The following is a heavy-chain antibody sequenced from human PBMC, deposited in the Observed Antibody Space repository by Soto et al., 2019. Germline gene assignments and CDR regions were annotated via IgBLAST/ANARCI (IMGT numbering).Heavy chain of an antibody. CDR3: AQTTGWPGFDY. CDR2: IYNGERT. V-gene: IGHV4-59*01. J-gene: IGHJ4*02. Sequence: QVQLQESGPGLVKPSETMSLTCTASGASISNKYWNWIRQPPGKGLEWIGHIYNGERTNYNPSLKSRVTISVDTSKNQFSLKLGSVTAADTAVYYCAQTTGWPGFDYWGLGILVTVSS. D-gene: IGHD6-19*01. CDR1: GASISNKY.